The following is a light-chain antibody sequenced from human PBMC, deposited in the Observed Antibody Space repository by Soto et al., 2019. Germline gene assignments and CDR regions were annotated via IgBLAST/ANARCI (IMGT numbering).Light chain of an antibody. CDR1: QSVSSSY. CDR2: AAS. CDR3: QQYGSSPLT. J-gene: IGKJ4*01. Sequence: EIVLTQSPGTLSLSPGERATLSCRASQSVSSSYLAWYQQKPGQAPRLLIYAASSRATGIPDRFSGSGSGTDFTLTISRLEPEDFAVYYCQQYGSSPLTFGGGTKVDNK. V-gene: IGKV3-20*01.